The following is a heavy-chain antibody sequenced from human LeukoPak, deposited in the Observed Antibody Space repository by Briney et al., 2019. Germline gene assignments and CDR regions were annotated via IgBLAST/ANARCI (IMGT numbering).Heavy chain of an antibody. CDR2: ISSSGSTI. D-gene: IGHD3-9*01. CDR3: ARGRYFDWFDY. J-gene: IGHJ5*01. Sequence: GGSLRLSCAGSGFTFSSYEMNWVRQAPGKGLEWVSYISSSGSTIYYADSVKGRFTISRDNAKNSLYLQMNSLRAEDTAVYYCARGRYFDWFDYWGQGTLVTVSS. V-gene: IGHV3-48*03. CDR1: GFTFSSYE.